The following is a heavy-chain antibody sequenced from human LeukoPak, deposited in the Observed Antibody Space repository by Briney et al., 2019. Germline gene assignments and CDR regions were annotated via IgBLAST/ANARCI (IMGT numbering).Heavy chain of an antibody. CDR1: GFTFSSYE. D-gene: IGHD2-2*01. Sequence: GGSLRLSCAASGFTFSSYEMNWVRQAPGKGLEWVSYISSSGSTIHYADSVKGRFTISRDNAKNSLYLQMNSLRAEDTAVYYCAREVYCSSTSCYGSWFDPWGQGTLVAVSS. V-gene: IGHV3-48*03. CDR2: ISSSGSTI. J-gene: IGHJ5*02. CDR3: AREVYCSSTSCYGSWFDP.